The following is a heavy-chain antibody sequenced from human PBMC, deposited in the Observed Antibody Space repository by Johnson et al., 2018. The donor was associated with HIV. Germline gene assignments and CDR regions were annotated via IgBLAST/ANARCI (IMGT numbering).Heavy chain of an antibody. V-gene: IGHV3-53*01. CDR1: GFTVSSNY. D-gene: IGHD3-22*01. J-gene: IGHJ3*02. CDR3: ARVSTMIVGARNDAFDI. Sequence: VQLVESGGGLIQPGGSLRLSCAASGFTVSSNYMSWVRQAPGKGLEWVSVIYSGGSTYYADSVKGRFTISRDNSKNTLYVQMNSLRAEDTAVYYCARVSTMIVGARNDAFDIWGQGTMVTVSS. CDR2: IYSGGST.